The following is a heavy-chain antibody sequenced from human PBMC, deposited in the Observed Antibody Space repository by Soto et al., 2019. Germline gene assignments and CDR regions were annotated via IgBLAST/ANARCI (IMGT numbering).Heavy chain of an antibody. CDR2: IYYSGST. D-gene: IGHD6-19*01. Sequence: SETLSLTCTVSGGSISSSSYYWGWIRQPPGKGLEWIGSIYYSGSTYYNPSLKSRVTISVDTSKNQFSLKLSSVTAADTAVYYCARQVTWQWLEQYYFDYWGQGTLVTVSA. CDR1: GGSISSSSYY. CDR3: ARQVTWQWLEQYYFDY. J-gene: IGHJ4*02. V-gene: IGHV4-39*01.